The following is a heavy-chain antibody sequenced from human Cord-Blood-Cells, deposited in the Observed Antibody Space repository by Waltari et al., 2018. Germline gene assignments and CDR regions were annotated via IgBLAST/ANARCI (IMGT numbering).Heavy chain of an antibody. CDR3: ARDLQATPYYDFWSGYPDAFDI. J-gene: IGHJ3*02. Sequence: QVQLQESGPGLVKPSQTLSLTCTVSGGSISSGSYYWSWIRQPAGQGLAWIGYIYTSGSTNYNPSLKSRVTISVDTSKNQFSLKLSSVTAADTAVYYCARDLQATPYYDFWSGYPDAFDIWGQGTMVTVSS. CDR1: GGSISSGSYY. CDR2: IYTSGST. D-gene: IGHD3-3*01. V-gene: IGHV4-61*09.